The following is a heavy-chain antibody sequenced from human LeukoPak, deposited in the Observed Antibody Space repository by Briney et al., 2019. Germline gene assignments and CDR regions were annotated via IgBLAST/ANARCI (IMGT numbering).Heavy chain of an antibody. CDR2: MNPNSGNT. V-gene: IGHV1-8*01. CDR3: ARCHSLWFGELLVY. Sequence: ASVKVSCKASGYTFTSYDINWVRQATGQGLEWMGWMNPNSGNTGYAQKFQGRVTMTRNTSISTAYMELSSLRSEDTAVYYCARCHSLWFGELLVYWGQGTLVTVSS. J-gene: IGHJ4*02. CDR1: GYTFTSYD. D-gene: IGHD3-10*01.